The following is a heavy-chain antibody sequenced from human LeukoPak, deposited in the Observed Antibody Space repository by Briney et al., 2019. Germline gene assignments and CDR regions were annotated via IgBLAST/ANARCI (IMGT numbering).Heavy chain of an antibody. V-gene: IGHV3-30*02. CDR1: GFTFSSYG. J-gene: IGHJ4*02. CDR2: IRYDGSNK. D-gene: IGHD3-10*01. CDR3: ASELLWFGELFY. Sequence: PGGSLRLSCAASGFTFSSYGMHWVRQAPGKGLELVAFIRYDGSNKYYADSVKGRFTISRDNSKNTLYLQMNSLRAEDTAVYYCASELLWFGELFYWGQGTLVTVSS.